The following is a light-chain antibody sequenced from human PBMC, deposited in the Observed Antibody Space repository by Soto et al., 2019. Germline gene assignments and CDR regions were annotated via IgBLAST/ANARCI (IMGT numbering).Light chain of an antibody. CDR3: TSYAGGNNV. CDR2: EVN. Sequence: QSALTQPPSASGSPGQSVTISCTGTSSDVGGYNYVSWYQQYPGKVPKLMVYEVNKRPSGAPDRFSGSKSGNTASLTVSGLQADDEADYYCTSYAGGNNVFGTGTKLTVL. V-gene: IGLV2-8*01. CDR1: SSDVGGYNY. J-gene: IGLJ1*01.